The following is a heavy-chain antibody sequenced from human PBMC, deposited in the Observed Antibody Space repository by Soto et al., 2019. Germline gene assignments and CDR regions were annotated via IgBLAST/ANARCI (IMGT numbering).Heavy chain of an antibody. CDR2: IYYSGST. D-gene: IGHD4-17*01. J-gene: IGHJ5*02. V-gene: IGHV4-39*01. Sequence: SETLSLTCTVSGGSIGSSSYYWGWIRQPPGKGLEWIGSIYYSGSTYYNPSLKSRVTISVDTSKNQFSLKLRFVTAADTAIYYCARHPKGYGGNPNWFDPWGQGTLVTVS. CDR1: GGSIGSSSYY. CDR3: ARHPKGYGGNPNWFDP.